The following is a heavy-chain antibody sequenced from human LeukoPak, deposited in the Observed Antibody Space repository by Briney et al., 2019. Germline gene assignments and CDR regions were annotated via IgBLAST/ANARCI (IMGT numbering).Heavy chain of an antibody. CDR3: ARDLGIVVVPAAYYYYGMDV. CDR1: GYTFTSYG. Sequence: SVKVSCKASGYTFTSYGISWVRQAPGQGLEWMGGIIPIFGTANYAQKFQGRVTITADESTSTAYMELSSLRSEDTAVYYCARDLGIVVVPAAYYYYGMDVWGQGTTVTVSS. D-gene: IGHD2-2*01. CDR2: IIPIFGTA. V-gene: IGHV1-69*13. J-gene: IGHJ6*02.